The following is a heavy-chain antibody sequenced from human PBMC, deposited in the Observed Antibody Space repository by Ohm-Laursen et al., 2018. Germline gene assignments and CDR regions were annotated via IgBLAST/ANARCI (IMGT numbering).Heavy chain of an antibody. CDR2: ISSSGSTI. D-gene: IGHD6-13*01. CDR3: ARCKQPRDYYGMDV. V-gene: IGHV3-11*01. CDR1: GFTFSSYS. J-gene: IGHJ6*02. Sequence: GSLRLSCTASGFTFSSYSMSWIRQAPGKGLEWVSYISSSGSTIYYADSVKGRFTISRDNAKNSLYLQMNSLRAEDTAVYYCARCKQPRDYYGMDVWGQGTTVTVSS.